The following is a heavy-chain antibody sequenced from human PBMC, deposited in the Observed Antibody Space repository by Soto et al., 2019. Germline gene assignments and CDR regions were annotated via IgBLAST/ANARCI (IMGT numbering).Heavy chain of an antibody. J-gene: IGHJ5*02. V-gene: IGHV4-4*02. Sequence: QVQLQESGPGLVKPSGTLSLTCAVSGGSITNSKGWSWVRQPPGKGLEWIGEIYHSETTNYNPSPKSRGTISVDKSTNQFSLKLSSVTAADTAVYYCARGGSDWYGIDPWGQGTLVTVSS. CDR3: ARGGSDWYGIDP. CDR2: IYHSETT. D-gene: IGHD6-19*01. CDR1: GGSITNSKG.